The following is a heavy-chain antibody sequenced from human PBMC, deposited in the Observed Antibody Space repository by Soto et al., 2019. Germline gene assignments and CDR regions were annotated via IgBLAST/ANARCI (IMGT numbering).Heavy chain of an antibody. CDR3: ARRVRIEGSLGQNWFDP. D-gene: IGHD3-16*01. J-gene: IGHJ5*02. Sequence: QVQLVQSVAEVKKPGSSEKVSCKASGGTFSSSAISWVRQAPGQGLEWMGGIIPIFGTANYAQKFQGRVTINADESTSSAYMELCSLRSEDTAVYYCARRVRIEGSLGQNWFDPWGQGTLFTVAS. CDR1: GGTFSSSA. V-gene: IGHV1-69*12. CDR2: IIPIFGTA.